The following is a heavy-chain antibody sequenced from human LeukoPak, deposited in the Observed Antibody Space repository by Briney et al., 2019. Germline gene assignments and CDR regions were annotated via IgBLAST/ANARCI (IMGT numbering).Heavy chain of an antibody. CDR3: ARLISSSDNFDY. J-gene: IGHJ4*02. D-gene: IGHD6-6*01. V-gene: IGHV1-2*02. Sequence: GASVKVSCKASGYTFTGYYMHWVRQAPGQGVEWMGWINPNSGGTNYAQKFQGRVTMTRDTSISTAYMELSRLRSDDTAVYYCARLISSSDNFDYWGQGTLVTVSS. CDR1: GYTFTGYY. CDR2: INPNSGGT.